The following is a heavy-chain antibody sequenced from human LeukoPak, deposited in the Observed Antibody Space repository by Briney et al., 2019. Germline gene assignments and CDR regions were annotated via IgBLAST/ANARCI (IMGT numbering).Heavy chain of an antibody. V-gene: IGHV4-59*08. D-gene: IGHD1-1*01. CDR3: ARRFIARTTHHDAFDI. Sequence: PSETLSLTCTVSAGSISSYYWSWNRQPPGKGREWSGYIYYSGSTNYNPSLKSRFTISVDTSKKQFSLKRSSLTAADTAVYDCARRFIARTTHHDAFDIWGQGTMVTVSS. CDR2: IYYSGST. CDR1: AGSISSYY. J-gene: IGHJ3*02.